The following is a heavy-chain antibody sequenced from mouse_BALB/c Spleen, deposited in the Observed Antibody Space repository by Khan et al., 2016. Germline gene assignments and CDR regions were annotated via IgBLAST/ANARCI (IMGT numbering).Heavy chain of an antibody. Sequence: QVQLQQSGAELVKPGASVKLSCKASGYSFNDYIIYWIKQRSGQGLEWIGWFYPGSGSIKYNEKFKDKATLTADKSSSTVYMEFSRLTSEDSAVYFCARHGESYYFAYWGQGTLVTVSA. CDR2: FYPGSGSI. CDR1: GYSFNDYI. D-gene: IGHD2-12*01. J-gene: IGHJ3*01. CDR3: ARHGESYYFAY. V-gene: IGHV1-62-2*01.